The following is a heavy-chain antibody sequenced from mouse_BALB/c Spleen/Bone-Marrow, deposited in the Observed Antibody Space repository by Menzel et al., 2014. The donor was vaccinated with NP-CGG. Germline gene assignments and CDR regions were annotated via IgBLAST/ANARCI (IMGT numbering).Heavy chain of an antibody. D-gene: IGHD2-14*01. CDR1: GYAFTSYN. J-gene: IGHJ2*01. Sequence: VQLQQSGPELVKPGTSVKVSCKASGYAFTSYNIYWVNQSHGKSLEWIGYFDPYNGGTDYNQKFKGKATLTVDKSSSTAYMHLNSLTSEDSAVYYCARSGYGDYWGQGTTLTVSS. CDR3: ARSGYGDY. CDR2: FDPYNGGT. V-gene: IGHV1S135*01.